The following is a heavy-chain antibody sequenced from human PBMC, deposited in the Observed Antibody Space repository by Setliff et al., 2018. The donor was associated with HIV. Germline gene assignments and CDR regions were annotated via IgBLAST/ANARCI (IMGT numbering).Heavy chain of an antibody. V-gene: IGHV4-59*01. D-gene: IGHD3-22*01. CDR2: IYYGGST. Sequence: PSETLSLICTVSGGSISSDYWSWIRQPPGKGLEWIGYIYYGGSTNYNPSLKSRVTISVATSKNQFSLKLNSVTTADTAVYYCARSRTSSGYYGVTGYGMDVWGQGTTVTVSS. CDR3: ARSRTSSGYYGVTGYGMDV. J-gene: IGHJ6*02. CDR1: GGSISSDY.